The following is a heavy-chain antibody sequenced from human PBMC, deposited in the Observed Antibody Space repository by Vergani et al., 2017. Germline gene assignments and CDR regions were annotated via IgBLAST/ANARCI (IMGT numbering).Heavy chain of an antibody. CDR1: GFTFGDYA. J-gene: IGHJ4*02. D-gene: IGHD1-26*01. V-gene: IGHV3-15*01. Sequence: EVQLVESGGGLVQPGRSLRLSCTASGFTFGDYAMSWFRQAPGKGLEWVGRIKSKTDGGTTDYAAPVKGRFTISRDDSKNTLYLQMNSLKTEDTAVYYCTTVERVRGDYWGQGTLVTVSS. CDR2: IKSKTDGGTT. CDR3: TTVERVRGDY.